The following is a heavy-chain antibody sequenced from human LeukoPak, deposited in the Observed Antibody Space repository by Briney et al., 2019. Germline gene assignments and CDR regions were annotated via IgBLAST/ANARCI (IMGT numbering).Heavy chain of an antibody. Sequence: GGSLRLSCAASGFTFSSYAMSWVRQASGKGPEWVSAISGSGGSTYYADSVKGRFTISRDNSKNTLYLQMNSLRAEDTAVYYCAKGKYGDEFEFAFDIWGQGTMVTVSS. D-gene: IGHD4-17*01. CDR1: GFTFSSYA. J-gene: IGHJ3*02. CDR3: AKGKYGDEFEFAFDI. CDR2: ISGSGGST. V-gene: IGHV3-23*01.